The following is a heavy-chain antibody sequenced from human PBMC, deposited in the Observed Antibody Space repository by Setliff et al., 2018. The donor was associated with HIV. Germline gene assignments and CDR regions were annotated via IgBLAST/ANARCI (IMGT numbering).Heavy chain of an antibody. Sequence: GESLKISCKSSGYVFTNYWIGWVRQMPGKGLEWMGIIFPGDSKMHYSPSFQGRVTLSADKSISTAYLQWSSLQTSDSGMYYCARGIAALTASFDYWGQGSLVTVSS. D-gene: IGHD2-21*02. CDR2: IFPGDSKM. CDR3: ARGIAALTASFDY. CDR1: GYVFTNYW. V-gene: IGHV5-51*01. J-gene: IGHJ4*02.